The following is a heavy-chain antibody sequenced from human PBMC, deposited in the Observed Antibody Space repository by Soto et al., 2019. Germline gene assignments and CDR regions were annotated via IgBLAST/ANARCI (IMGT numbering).Heavy chain of an antibody. CDR3: ARGVHCGGDCYSEYFQH. J-gene: IGHJ1*01. D-gene: IGHD2-21*02. CDR2: MNPNSGNT. V-gene: IGHV1-8*01. Sequence: ASVKVSCKASGYTFTSYDINWVRQATGQGLEWMGWMNPNSGNTGYAQKFQGRVTMTRNTSISTAYMELSSLRSEDTAVYYCARGVHCGGDCYSEYFQHWGQGTLVTVS. CDR1: GYTFTSYD.